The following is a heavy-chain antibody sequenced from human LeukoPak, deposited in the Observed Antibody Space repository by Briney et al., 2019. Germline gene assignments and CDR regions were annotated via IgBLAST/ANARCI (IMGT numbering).Heavy chain of an antibody. V-gene: IGHV4-30-4*01. CDR2: IYYSGST. CDR3: ARSPDPLAAFDI. Sequence: PSQTLSLTCTVSGGSISSGDYYWSWIRQPPGKGLEWIEYIYYSGSTYYNPSLKSRVTISVGTSKNQFSLKLSSVTAADTAVYYCARSPDPLAAFDIWGQGTMVTVSS. CDR1: GGSISSGDYY. J-gene: IGHJ3*02.